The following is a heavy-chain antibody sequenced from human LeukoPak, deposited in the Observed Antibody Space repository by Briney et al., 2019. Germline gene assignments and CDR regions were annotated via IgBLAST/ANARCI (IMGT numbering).Heavy chain of an antibody. D-gene: IGHD3-22*01. J-gene: IGHJ4*02. CDR1: GGTFSSYA. Sequence: VASVKVSCKASGGTFSSYAISWVRQAPGQGLEWMGWINPNSGGTNYAQKFQGRVTMTRDTSISTAYMELSRLRSDDTAVYYCARDLPQVRYYYDSSGHWGQGTLVTVSS. CDR3: ARDLPQVRYYYDSSGH. CDR2: INPNSGGT. V-gene: IGHV1-2*02.